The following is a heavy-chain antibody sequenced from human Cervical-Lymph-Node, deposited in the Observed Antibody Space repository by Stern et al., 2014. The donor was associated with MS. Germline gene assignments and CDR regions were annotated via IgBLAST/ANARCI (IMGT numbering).Heavy chain of an antibody. V-gene: IGHV3-21*01. CDR1: GFTSSAYG. Sequence: QLVESGGGLLKPGGSLRLSCAASGFTSSAYGMHWVRQAPGKGLEWVSSIRSSCSNKYYADSVKGRLTISRDNVKNSLYLQMNSLRAEDTGIYYCARHCSSSSCYRYYGMDVWGQGTTVTVSS. CDR3: ARHCSSSSCYRYYGMDV. CDR2: IRSSCSNK. D-gene: IGHD2-2*01. J-gene: IGHJ6*02.